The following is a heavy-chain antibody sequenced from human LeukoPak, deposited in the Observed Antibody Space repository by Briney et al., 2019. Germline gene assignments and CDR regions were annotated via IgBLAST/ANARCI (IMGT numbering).Heavy chain of an antibody. CDR3: ARRAFESRSDAFDI. D-gene: IGHD2-2*01. CDR2: ISYDGSNK. J-gene: IGHJ3*02. V-gene: IGHV3-30-3*01. CDR1: GFTFSSYA. Sequence: PGRSLSLSCAASGFTFSSYAMHWVRQAPGKGLEWVAVISYDGSNKYYADSVKGRFTISRDNSKNTLYLQMNSLRAEDTAVYYCARRAFESRSDAFDIWGQGRMVIVSS.